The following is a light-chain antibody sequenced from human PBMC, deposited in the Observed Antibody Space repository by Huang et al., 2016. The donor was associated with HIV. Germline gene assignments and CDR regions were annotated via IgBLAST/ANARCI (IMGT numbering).Light chain of an antibody. J-gene: IGKJ1*01. V-gene: IGKV4-1*01. CDR1: QSVLSPSNNRNH. CDR3: QQYYSIPG. Sequence: DIVMTQSPDSLAVSLGERATITCVSSQSVLSPSNNRNHLAWYQQKPRQPPKLLSEWASTRECGVPDRFRGSGSATEFTLTIDNLQSEEVALYFCQQYYSIPGFGQGTYVEV. CDR2: WAS.